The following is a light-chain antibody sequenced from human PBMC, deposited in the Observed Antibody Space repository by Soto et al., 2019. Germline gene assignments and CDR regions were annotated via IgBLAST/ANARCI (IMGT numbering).Light chain of an antibody. CDR1: HDVSTF. V-gene: IGKV1-39*01. Sequence: IQMTQSPSSLSASIGDRVTITCRASHDVSTFLNWYQQKPGKAPKLLIYAASSLQTGVPSTVSGSGSGTDFTLTISSLQREDIATYFCQQSFNSPTFGQGTKLEIK. J-gene: IGKJ2*01. CDR2: AAS. CDR3: QQSFNSPT.